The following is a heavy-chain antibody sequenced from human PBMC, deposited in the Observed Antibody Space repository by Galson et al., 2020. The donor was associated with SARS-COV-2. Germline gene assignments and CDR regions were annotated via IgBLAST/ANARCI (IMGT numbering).Heavy chain of an antibody. V-gene: IGHV3-7*01. CDR3: ARDRSGDYYYGMDV. CDR2: IKQDGSEK. CDR1: GFTFSSYW. J-gene: IGHJ6*02. D-gene: IGHD2-15*01. Sequence: GASLKISCAASGFTFSSYWMSWVRQAPGKGLEWVANIKQDGSEKYYVDSVKGRFTISRDNAKNSLYLQMNSLRAEDTAVYYCARDRSGDYYYGMDVWGQGTTVTVSS.